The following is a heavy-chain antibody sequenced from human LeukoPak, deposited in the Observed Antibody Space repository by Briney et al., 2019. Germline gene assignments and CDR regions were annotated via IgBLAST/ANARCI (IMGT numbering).Heavy chain of an antibody. Sequence: GGSLRLSCAASGFTFSSYAMHWVRQAPGKGLEWVAVISYDGSSKYYADSVKGRFTISRDNSKNTLYLQMNSLRAEDTAVCYCASEWSHDYWGQGTLVTVSS. J-gene: IGHJ4*02. V-gene: IGHV3-30*04. D-gene: IGHD2-15*01. CDR1: GFTFSSYA. CDR2: ISYDGSSK. CDR3: ASEWSHDY.